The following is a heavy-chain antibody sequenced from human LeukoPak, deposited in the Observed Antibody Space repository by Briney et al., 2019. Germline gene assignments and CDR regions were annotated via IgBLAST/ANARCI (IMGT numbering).Heavy chain of an antibody. V-gene: IGHV3-21*01. CDR2: ISSTSSYI. Sequence: SISSTSSYIYYADSVKGRFTISRDNAKNSLYLQMNSLRAEDTAVYYCAREGHYGSTADYWGQGTLVTVSS. J-gene: IGHJ4*02. D-gene: IGHD3-10*01. CDR3: AREGHYGSTADY.